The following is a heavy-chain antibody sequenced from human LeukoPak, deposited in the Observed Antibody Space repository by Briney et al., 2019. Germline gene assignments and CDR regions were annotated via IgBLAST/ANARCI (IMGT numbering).Heavy chain of an antibody. CDR2: ISSSSSYI. J-gene: IGHJ4*02. Sequence: PGGSLRLSCAASGFTFSSYTMNWVRQAPGKGLEWVSLISSSSSYIYYADSVKGRFTISRDNAKNSLYLQMNSLRAEDTAVYYCARALRAVRGYYFDYWGQGTLVTVSS. CDR1: GFTFSSYT. CDR3: ARALRAVRGYYFDY. D-gene: IGHD3-10*01. V-gene: IGHV3-21*01.